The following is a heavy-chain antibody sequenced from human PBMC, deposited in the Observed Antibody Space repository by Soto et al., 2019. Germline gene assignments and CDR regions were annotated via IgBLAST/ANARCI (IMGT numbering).Heavy chain of an antibody. CDR3: ARDGPIAAAGTWVGYFDY. J-gene: IGHJ4*02. Sequence: PSQTLSLTCAISGDSVSSNSAAWNWIRQSPSRGLEWLGRTYYRSKWYNDYAVSVKGRITINPDTSKNQFSLQLNSVTPEDTAVYYCARDGPIAAAGTWVGYFDYWGQGTLVTVSS. V-gene: IGHV6-1*01. CDR2: TYYRSKWYN. CDR1: GDSVSSNSAA. D-gene: IGHD6-13*01.